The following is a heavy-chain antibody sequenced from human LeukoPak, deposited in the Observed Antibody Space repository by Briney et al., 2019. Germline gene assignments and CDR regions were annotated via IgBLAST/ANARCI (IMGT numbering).Heavy chain of an antibody. Sequence: PSETLSLTCTVSGGSISSSSYYWGWIRQPPGKGLEWIGSIYYSGSTYYNPSLKSRVTISVDTSKNQFSLKLSSVTAADTAVYYCARSSGVNWYFDLWGRGTLVTVSS. CDR1: GGSISSSSYY. D-gene: IGHD2-8*01. CDR3: ARSSGVNWYFDL. J-gene: IGHJ2*01. CDR2: IYYSGST. V-gene: IGHV4-39*07.